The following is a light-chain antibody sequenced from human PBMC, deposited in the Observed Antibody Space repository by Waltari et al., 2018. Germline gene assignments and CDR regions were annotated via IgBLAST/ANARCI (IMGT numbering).Light chain of an antibody. CDR1: QSVVTN. J-gene: IGKJ4*01. CDR3: QQYDTWPLT. Sequence: ETVLTQSPATLSVSPGERATLSCRASQSVVTNLAWYQHKFGQAPRLPIYGASTRPTGVPARFSGSGSGTEFTLTSSSLQSEEFELYYCQQYDTWPLTFGGGTKVAIK. CDR2: GAS. V-gene: IGKV3-15*01.